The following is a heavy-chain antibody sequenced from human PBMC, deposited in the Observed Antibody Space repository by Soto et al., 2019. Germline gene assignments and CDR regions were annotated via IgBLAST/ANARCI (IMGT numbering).Heavy chain of an antibody. V-gene: IGHV1-2*02. J-gene: IGHJ5*01. Sequence: ASVKVSCKXSGYTFTGYYMHWVRQAPGQGLEWMGWINPNNGDTKYAQRFQGRVTVTRDTSSNTIYMELRRLTSDDTAVYYCEREEKNGFDSWGQGTLVTVSS. CDR1: GYTFTGYY. CDR3: EREEKNGFDS. CDR2: INPNNGDT.